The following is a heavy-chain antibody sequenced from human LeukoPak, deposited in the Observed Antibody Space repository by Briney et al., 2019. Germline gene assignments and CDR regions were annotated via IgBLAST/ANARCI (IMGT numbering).Heavy chain of an antibody. CDR2: INPNSGGT. Sequence: GASVKVSCKASGYTFTGYYMHWVRQAPGQGLEWMGWINPNSGGTNYAQKFQGWVTMTRDTSISTAYMELSRLRSDDTAVYYCAREPEPTYGNTHAGRTKGPFDYWGQGTLVTVSS. CDR3: AREPEPTYGNTHAGRTKGPFDY. CDR1: GYTFTGYY. V-gene: IGHV1-2*04. D-gene: IGHD1-14*01. J-gene: IGHJ4*02.